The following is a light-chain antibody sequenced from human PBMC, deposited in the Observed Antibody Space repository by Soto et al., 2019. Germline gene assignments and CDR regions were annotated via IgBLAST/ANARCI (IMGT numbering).Light chain of an antibody. Sequence: QSVLTQPPSVSGAPGQRVTISCTGSSSNIGAGYDVHWYQQLPGTAPKLLIYGNSNRPSGVPDRFSGSKSGTSASLAITGLHAEDEADYYCQSYDSSQSGFYVFGTGTKLTVL. J-gene: IGLJ1*01. CDR3: QSYDSSQSGFYV. V-gene: IGLV1-40*01. CDR2: GNS. CDR1: SSNIGAGYD.